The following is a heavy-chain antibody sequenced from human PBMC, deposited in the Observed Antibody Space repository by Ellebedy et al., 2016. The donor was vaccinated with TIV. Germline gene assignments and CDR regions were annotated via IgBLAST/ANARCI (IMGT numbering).Heavy chain of an antibody. CDR1: GFTFSTFW. Sequence: GESLKISCAASGFTFSTFWMSWVRQAPGKGLEWLANIKVDGSNKYYVDSVKGRFTISRDNAKNSLYLQMGSLRVEDTAIYYCVRGGGSFDYWGQGALVTVSS. V-gene: IGHV3-7*01. D-gene: IGHD1-26*01. CDR3: VRGGGSFDY. J-gene: IGHJ4*02. CDR2: IKVDGSNK.